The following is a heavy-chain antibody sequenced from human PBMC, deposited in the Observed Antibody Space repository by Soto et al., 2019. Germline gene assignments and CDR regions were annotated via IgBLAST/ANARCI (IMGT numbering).Heavy chain of an antibody. D-gene: IGHD3-22*01. J-gene: IGHJ4*02. CDR2: IYYSGST. CDR3: AREPYYYNSSGYYSNYFDY. CDR1: GGSISSGDYY. Sequence: SETLSLTCTVSGGSISSGDYYWSWIRQHPGKGLAWIGYIYYSGSTYYNPSLKSRVIISVDTSKNQFSLKLSSVTAADTAVYFCAREPYYYNSSGYYSNYFDYWGQGTLVTVSS. V-gene: IGHV4-31*03.